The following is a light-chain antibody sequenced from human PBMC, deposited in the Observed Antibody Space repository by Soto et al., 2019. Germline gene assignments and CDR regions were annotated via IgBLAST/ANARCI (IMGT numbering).Light chain of an antibody. CDR2: DNN. Sequence: QSVLTQPPSVSAAPGQKVTISCSGSSSNIGNNYVSWYQQLPGTAPKLLIYDNNKRPSGIPDRFSGTRSGTSATLGITGLQPGDAADYYCGTWDGSLNIYVFGTGTKLTVL. CDR1: SSNIGNNY. J-gene: IGLJ1*01. V-gene: IGLV1-51*01. CDR3: GTWDGSLNIYV.